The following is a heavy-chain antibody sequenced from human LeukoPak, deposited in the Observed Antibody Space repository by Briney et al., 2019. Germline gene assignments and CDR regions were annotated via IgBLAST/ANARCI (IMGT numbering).Heavy chain of an antibody. CDR2: IYYSGST. V-gene: IGHV4-39*07. CDR3: ARALLVTHHYWYFDL. D-gene: IGHD3-9*01. CDR1: GGSISSSSYY. J-gene: IGHJ2*01. Sequence: PSETLSLTCTVSGGSISSSSYYWGWIRQPPGKGLEWIGSIYYSGSTYYNPSLKSRVTISVDTSKNQFSLKLSSVTAADTAVYYCARALLVTHHYWYFDLWGRGTLVTVSS.